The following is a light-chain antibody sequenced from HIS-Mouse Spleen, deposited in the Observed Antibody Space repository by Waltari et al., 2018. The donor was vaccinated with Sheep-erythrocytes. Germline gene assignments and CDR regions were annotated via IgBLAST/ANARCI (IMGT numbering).Light chain of an antibody. CDR3: AAWDDSLNGPV. V-gene: IGLV1-44*01. CDR2: SNN. J-gene: IGLJ3*02. CDR1: SSNIGSNT. Sequence: QSVLTQPPSASGTPGQRVTISCSGSSSNIGSNTVNWYQQLPGTAPKLLIYSNNQRPSGVPDRSSASKSGTSASLAISGLQSEDEANYYCAAWDDSLNGPVFGGGTKLTVL.